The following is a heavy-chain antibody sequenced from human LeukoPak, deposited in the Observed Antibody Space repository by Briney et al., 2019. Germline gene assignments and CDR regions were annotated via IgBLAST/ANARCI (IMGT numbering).Heavy chain of an antibody. Sequence: SGTLSLTCTVSGGSISSYYWSWIRQPPGKGLEWIGYIYYSGSTNYNPSLKSRVTISVDTSKNQFSLKLSSVTAADTAVYYCARGPWAIAAAGSYFDYWGQGTLVTVSS. CDR1: GGSISSYY. CDR2: IYYSGST. J-gene: IGHJ4*02. CDR3: ARGPWAIAAAGSYFDY. V-gene: IGHV4-59*01. D-gene: IGHD6-13*01.